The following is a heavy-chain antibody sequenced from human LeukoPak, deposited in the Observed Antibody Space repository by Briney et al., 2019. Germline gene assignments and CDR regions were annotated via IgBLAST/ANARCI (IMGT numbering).Heavy chain of an antibody. V-gene: IGHV3-7*03. CDR3: ARGGGLDV. J-gene: IGHJ6*02. CDR1: GFTLSTYS. CDR2: INHNGNVN. Sequence: GGSLRLSCAASGFTLSTYSMNWARQAPGKGLEWVASINHNGNVNYYVDSVKGRFTISRDNAKNSLYLQMSNLRAEDTAVYFCARGGGLDVWGQGATVTVSS. D-gene: IGHD3-16*01.